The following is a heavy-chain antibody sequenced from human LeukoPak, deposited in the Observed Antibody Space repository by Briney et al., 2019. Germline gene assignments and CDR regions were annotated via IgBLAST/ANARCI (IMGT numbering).Heavy chain of an antibody. CDR2: IYTSGST. CDR3: ARENVLLWFGESLAGYYFDY. V-gene: IGHV4-4*07. D-gene: IGHD3-10*01. CDR1: GGSISSYY. Sequence: SETLSLTCTVSGGSISSYYWSWIRQPAGKGLGWIGRIYTSGSTNYNPSLKSRVTMSVDTSKNQFSLKLSSVTAADTAVYYCARENVLLWFGESLAGYYFDYWGQGTLVTVSS. J-gene: IGHJ4*02.